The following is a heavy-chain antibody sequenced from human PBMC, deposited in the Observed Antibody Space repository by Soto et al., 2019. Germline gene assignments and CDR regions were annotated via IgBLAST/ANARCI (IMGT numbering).Heavy chain of an antibody. Sequence: EVQLVESGGGLVKPGGSLRISCAASGFPFNNAWINWVRQVPGKGLEWVGRVKSKADGGSGDYAAPVKGRFVVSRDDSKDIVYLQMNSLKIEDTGVYYCTTDSRTTLPEIRFDYWGHGTQVTVSS. J-gene: IGHJ4*01. CDR3: TTDSRTTLPEIRFDY. CDR2: VKSKADGGSG. CDR1: GFPFNNAW. V-gene: IGHV3-15*07. D-gene: IGHD1-26*01.